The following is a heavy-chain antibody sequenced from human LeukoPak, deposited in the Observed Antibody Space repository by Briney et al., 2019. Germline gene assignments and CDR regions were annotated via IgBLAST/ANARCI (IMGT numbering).Heavy chain of an antibody. D-gene: IGHD1-26*01. Sequence: GASVNVSCKASGGTFISYAISWVRQAPGQGLEWMGGIIPIFGTANYAQKFQGRVTITADESTSTAYMELSSLRSEDTAVYYCARGPIVGATDIWGQGTMVTVSS. CDR3: ARGPIVGATDI. CDR1: GGTFISYA. V-gene: IGHV1-69*13. CDR2: IIPIFGTA. J-gene: IGHJ3*02.